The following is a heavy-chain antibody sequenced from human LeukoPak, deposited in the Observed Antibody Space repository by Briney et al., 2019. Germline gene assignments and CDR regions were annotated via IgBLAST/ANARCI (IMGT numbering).Heavy chain of an antibody. J-gene: IGHJ4*02. CDR3: ARGRDYGGNSGVDY. CDR1: GGSFSGYY. D-gene: IGHD4-23*01. CDR2: INHSGST. V-gene: IGHV4-34*01. Sequence: PSETLSLTCAVYGGSFSGYYWSWIRQPPGKGLEWIGEINHSGSTNYNPSLKSRVTISVDTSKNQFFLKLSSVTAADTAVYYCARGRDYGGNSGVDYWGQGTLVTVSS.